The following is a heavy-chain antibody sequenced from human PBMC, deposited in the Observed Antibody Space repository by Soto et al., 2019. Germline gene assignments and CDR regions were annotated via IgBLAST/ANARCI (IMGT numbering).Heavy chain of an antibody. V-gene: IGHV3-23*01. Sequence: GGSLRLSCAASGFTFSSYAMSWVRQAPGKGLEWVSAISGSGGSTYYADSGKGRFTISRDNSKNTLYLQMNSLRAEDTAVYYCAKAVYNWNDYYFDYWGQGTLVTVSS. D-gene: IGHD1-20*01. CDR1: GFTFSSYA. CDR3: AKAVYNWNDYYFDY. J-gene: IGHJ4*02. CDR2: ISGSGGST.